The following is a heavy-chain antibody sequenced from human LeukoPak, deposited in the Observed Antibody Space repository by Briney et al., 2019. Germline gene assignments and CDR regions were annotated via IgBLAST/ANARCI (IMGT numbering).Heavy chain of an antibody. CDR2: ISYDGSNK. CDR3: ARSEQLVLDLDY. V-gene: IGHV3-30*04. CDR1: GFTFSNYA. D-gene: IGHD6-6*01. Sequence: QPGGSLRLSCAASGFTFSNYAMHWVRQDSGRGLDWVAVISYDGSNKYYADSVKGRFTISRDNSKNTLYLQMNSLRAEDTAVYYCARSEQLVLDLDYWGQGTLVTVSS. J-gene: IGHJ4*02.